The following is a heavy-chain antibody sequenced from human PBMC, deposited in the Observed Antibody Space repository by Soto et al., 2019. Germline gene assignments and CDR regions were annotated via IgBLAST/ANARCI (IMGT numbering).Heavy chain of an antibody. D-gene: IGHD6-13*01. Sequence: GSLRLSCAASGFTFSSYAMSWVRQAPGKGLEWVSAISGSGGSTYYADSVKGRFTISRDNSKNTLYLQMNSLRAEDTAVYYCAKCFLEYSSSWYGWFDPWGQGTLVTVSS. J-gene: IGHJ5*02. CDR2: ISGSGGST. CDR3: AKCFLEYSSSWYGWFDP. V-gene: IGHV3-23*01. CDR1: GFTFSSYA.